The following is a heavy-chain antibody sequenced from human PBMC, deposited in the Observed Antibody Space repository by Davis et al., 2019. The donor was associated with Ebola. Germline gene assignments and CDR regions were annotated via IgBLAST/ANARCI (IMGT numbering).Heavy chain of an antibody. D-gene: IGHD3-10*01. Sequence: GGSLRLSCAASGFTFDDYAMHWVRQAPGKGLEWVSGISWNSGSIGYADSVKGRFTISRDNSKNTLYLQMNSLRAEDTAVYYCARERAYYYGSGSSFDYWGQGTLVTVSS. CDR1: GFTFDDYA. CDR2: ISWNSGSI. J-gene: IGHJ4*02. V-gene: IGHV3-9*01. CDR3: ARERAYYYGSGSSFDY.